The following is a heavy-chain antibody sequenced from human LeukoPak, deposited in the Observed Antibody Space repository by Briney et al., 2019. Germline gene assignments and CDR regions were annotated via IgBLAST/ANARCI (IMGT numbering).Heavy chain of an antibody. CDR1: GFTFDDYA. D-gene: IGHD2-15*01. J-gene: IGHJ4*02. V-gene: IGHV3-9*01. CDR2: ISWNSGSI. Sequence: GGSLRLSCAASGFTFDDYAMHWVRQAPGKGLEGVSGISWNSGSIVYADSVKGRFTISRDNAKNSLYLQMNSLRAEDTALYYCAKGGSGDIVVVVAATPFDYWGQGTLVTVSS. CDR3: AKGGSGDIVVVVAATPFDY.